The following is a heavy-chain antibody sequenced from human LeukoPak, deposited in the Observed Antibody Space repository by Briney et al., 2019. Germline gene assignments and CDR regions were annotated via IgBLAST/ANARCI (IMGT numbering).Heavy chain of an antibody. CDR1: GYTFTGHF. CDR2: INPDTGVT. D-gene: IGHD2-21*01. CDR3: SREASCDSTGCPQDY. Sequence: GASVKVSCKASGYTFTGHFIFWVRQSPGQRLELMAWINPDTGVTNYAQKFQGRVTVASDTSISTAYLDISRLTSDDTALYYCSREASCDSTGCPQDYWGQGTLVTVSS. J-gene: IGHJ4*02. V-gene: IGHV1-2*02.